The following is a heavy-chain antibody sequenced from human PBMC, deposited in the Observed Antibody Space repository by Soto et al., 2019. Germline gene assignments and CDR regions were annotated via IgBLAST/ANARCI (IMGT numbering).Heavy chain of an antibody. D-gene: IGHD1-7*01. CDR3: AKDGTTSGIDWFDP. CDR1: GYTFTGYY. J-gene: IGHJ5*02. Sequence: QVQLVQSGAEVKKPGASVKVSCKASGYTFTGYYMHWVRQAPGQGLEWMGWINPNSGGTNYPQKFQGRVTMTRDTSISTAYMELSRLRSDDTAVYYCAKDGTTSGIDWFDPWGQGTLVTVSS. V-gene: IGHV1-2*02. CDR2: INPNSGGT.